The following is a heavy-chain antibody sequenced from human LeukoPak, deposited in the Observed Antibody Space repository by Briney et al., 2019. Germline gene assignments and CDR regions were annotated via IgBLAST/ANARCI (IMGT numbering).Heavy chain of an antibody. V-gene: IGHV3-43D*03. CDR1: GFTFDDYA. Sequence: GGSLRLSCAASGFTFDDYAMHWVREAPGKGLEWVSLISWDGGSTYYVDSAKGRFTISRDNSKNSLYLQMNSLRAEDTALYYCAKDIRGSTSWYGLDYWGQGTLVTVSS. J-gene: IGHJ4*02. CDR3: AKDIRGSTSWYGLDY. D-gene: IGHD6-13*01. CDR2: ISWDGGST.